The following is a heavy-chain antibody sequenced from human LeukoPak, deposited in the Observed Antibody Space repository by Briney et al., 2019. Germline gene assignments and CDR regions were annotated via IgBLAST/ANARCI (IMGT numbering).Heavy chain of an antibody. D-gene: IGHD5-12*01. CDR3: ARSVHKIEMATIWHAFDI. CDR2: INYSGST. J-gene: IGHJ3*02. Sequence: ASETLSLTCAVYGGSFSGYYWSWIRQPPGKGLEWIGEINYSGSTNYNPSLKSRVTISVDTSKNQFSLKLSSVTAADTAVYYCARSVHKIEMATIWHAFDIWGQGTMVTVSS. CDR1: GGSFSGYY. V-gene: IGHV4-34*01.